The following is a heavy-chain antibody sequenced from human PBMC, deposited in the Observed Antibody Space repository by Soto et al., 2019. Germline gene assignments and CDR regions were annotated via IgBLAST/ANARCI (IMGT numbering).Heavy chain of an antibody. Sequence: ASVKVSCKASGDTLRSYYMHWVRQAPGQGPEWMGMINPSGDTPNYAQRFQGRVTMARDTATDTIYMQLNSLTSGDTAVYYCARGQKGSLAGRLGDWGQGTLVTVSS. CDR2: INPSGDTP. CDR3: ARGQKGSLAGRLGD. J-gene: IGHJ4*02. CDR1: GDTLRSYY. D-gene: IGHD6-6*01. V-gene: IGHV1-46*01.